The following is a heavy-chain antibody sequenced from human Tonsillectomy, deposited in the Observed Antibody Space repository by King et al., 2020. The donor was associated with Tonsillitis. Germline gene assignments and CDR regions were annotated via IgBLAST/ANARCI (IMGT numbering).Heavy chain of an antibody. J-gene: IGHJ3*02. Sequence: VQLQESGPGLVKPSGTLSLTCAVSGGSISSSNWWIWVRQPPGKGLEWIGEIYHSGRTNYNPSLMRRVAISVDNSKNQFSLELTSVTAADTAVYYCARSPNYYDSSGYSWAFDMWGQGTMVTVSS. CDR3: ARSPNYYDSSGYSWAFDM. CDR1: GGSISSSNW. D-gene: IGHD3-22*01. V-gene: IGHV4-4*02. CDR2: IYHSGRT.